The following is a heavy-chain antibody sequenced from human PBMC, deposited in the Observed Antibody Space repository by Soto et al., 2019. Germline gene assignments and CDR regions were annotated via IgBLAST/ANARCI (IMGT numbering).Heavy chain of an antibody. CDR2: IYYSGST. Sequence: QVQLQESGPGLVKPSQTLSLTCTVSGGSISSGGYYWSWIRQHPGKGLEWIGYIYYSGSTYYNPSLKSRVTISVDTSKNQCSLKLSSVTAADTAVYYCARDRLNYGDYVLGWFDPWGQGTLVTVSS. CDR1: GGSISSGGYY. J-gene: IGHJ5*02. V-gene: IGHV4-31*03. D-gene: IGHD4-17*01. CDR3: ARDRLNYGDYVLGWFDP.